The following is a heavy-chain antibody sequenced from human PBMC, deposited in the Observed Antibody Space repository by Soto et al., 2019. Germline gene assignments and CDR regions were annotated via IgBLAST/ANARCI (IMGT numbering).Heavy chain of an antibody. CDR1: VYSFTRYW. V-gene: IGHV5-51*01. CDR3: ARLPRSTHIVVVPDALF. Sequence: RGAALKISCERSVYSFTRYWSGWVRQMPGKGLEWMGIIYPADSDTRYSPSFQGQVTISADKSIRTAYLQWSSLKASDTAMYYCARLPRSTHIVVVPDALFWGQGTLVTVSS. CDR2: IYPADSDT. D-gene: IGHD2-2*01. J-gene: IGHJ4*02.